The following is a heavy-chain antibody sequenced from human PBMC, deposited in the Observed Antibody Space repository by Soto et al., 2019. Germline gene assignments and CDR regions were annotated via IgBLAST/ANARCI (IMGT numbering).Heavy chain of an antibody. CDR1: GGSIRSNDHS. J-gene: IGHJ6*02. CDR3: ARDIEFGMDV. CDR2: IFYSGST. D-gene: IGHD3-10*01. Sequence: SLSLPYPGSGGSIRSNDHSWRWIRQPPGKGLEWIGYIFYSGSTYYNPSCQSRVTISIDTSKNQFSLKLSSVTAADTAVYYCARDIEFGMDVWGQGTSGTVYS. V-gene: IGHV4-30-4*01.